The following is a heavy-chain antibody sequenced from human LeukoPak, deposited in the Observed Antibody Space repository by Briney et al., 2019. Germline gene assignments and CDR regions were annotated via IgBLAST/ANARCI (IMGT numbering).Heavy chain of an antibody. Sequence: GGSLRLSCAASGFTFSNYGMHWVRQAPGKGLEWVAVISYDGSNKYYADSVKGRFTISRDNSKNTLYLQMNSLRAEDTAVYCCAREQNFVVVPAAGWFDPWGQGTLVTVSS. D-gene: IGHD2-2*01. V-gene: IGHV3-30*03. J-gene: IGHJ5*02. CDR1: GFTFSNYG. CDR2: ISYDGSNK. CDR3: AREQNFVVVPAAGWFDP.